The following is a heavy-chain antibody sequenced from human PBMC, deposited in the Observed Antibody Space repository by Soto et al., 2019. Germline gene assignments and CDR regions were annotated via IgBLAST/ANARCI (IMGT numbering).Heavy chain of an antibody. J-gene: IGHJ4*02. V-gene: IGHV1-69*13. D-gene: IGHD3-22*01. CDR3: ARASNYYDSSGPGDFDY. Sequence: SVKVSCKASGGTFSSYAISWVRQAPGQGLEWMGGIIPIFGTANYAQKFQGRVTITADESTSTAYMELSSLRSEDTAVYYCARASNYYDSSGPGDFDYWGQGTLVTVS. CDR2: IIPIFGTA. CDR1: GGTFSSYA.